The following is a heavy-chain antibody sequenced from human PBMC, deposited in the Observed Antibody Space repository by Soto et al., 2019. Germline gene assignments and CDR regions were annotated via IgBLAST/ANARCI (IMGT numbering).Heavy chain of an antibody. CDR2: ISSSSSYI. CDR3: ARGLWFGQYGGNYFDY. CDR1: GFTFSSYS. Sequence: EVQLVESGGGLVQPGGSLRLSCAASGFTFSSYSMNWVRQAPGKGLEWVSSISSSSSYIYYADSVKGRFTISRDNAKNSLYLQMNSLRAEDTAVYYCARGLWFGQYGGNYFDYWGQGTLVTVSS. V-gene: IGHV3-21*01. J-gene: IGHJ4*02. D-gene: IGHD3-10*01.